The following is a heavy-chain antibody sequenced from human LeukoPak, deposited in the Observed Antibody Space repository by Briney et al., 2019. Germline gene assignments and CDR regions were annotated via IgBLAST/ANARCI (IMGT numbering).Heavy chain of an antibody. J-gene: IGHJ4*02. D-gene: IGHD4-17*01. V-gene: IGHV3-9*01. CDR1: RFTFDDYA. CDR2: ISWNSGSI. CDR3: ARAPDYGDYPVFDY. Sequence: GGSLRLSCAASRFTFDDYAMHWVRQAPGKGLEWVSGISWNSGSIGYADSVKGRFTISRGNAKNSLYLQMNSLRAEDTAVYYCARAPDYGDYPVFDYWGQGTLVTVSS.